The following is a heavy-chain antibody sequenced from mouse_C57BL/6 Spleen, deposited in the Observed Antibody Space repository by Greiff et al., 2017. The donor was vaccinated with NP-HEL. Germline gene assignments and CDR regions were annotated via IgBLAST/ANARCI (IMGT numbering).Heavy chain of an antibody. D-gene: IGHD1-1*01. V-gene: IGHV1-39*01. J-gene: IGHJ1*03. CDR1: GYSFTDYN. CDR2: INPNYGTT. Sequence: VQLKESGPELVKPGASVKISCKASGYSFTDYNMNWVKQSNGKSLEWIGVINPNYGTTSYNQKFKGKATLTVDQSSSTAYMQLNSLTSEDSAVYYCARQAPLNYYGSPYFDVWGTGTTVTVSS. CDR3: ARQAPLNYYGSPYFDV.